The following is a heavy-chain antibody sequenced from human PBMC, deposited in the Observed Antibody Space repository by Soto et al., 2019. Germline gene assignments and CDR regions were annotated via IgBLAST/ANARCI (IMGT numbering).Heavy chain of an antibody. D-gene: IGHD6-19*01. CDR2: IFDSGNA. J-gene: IGHJ4*02. V-gene: IGHV4-59*08. CDR3: ARHRGTAVANFYFDN. CDR1: GGSINSYC. Sequence: QVQLQESGPGLVKPSETLSLTCTVSGGSINSYCWSWIRQPPGKGLEWIAYIFDSGNANYNPALKSRVTISVDTSKNQFSLKLTAVTAADTAVYYCARHRGTAVANFYFDNWGQGALVTVSS.